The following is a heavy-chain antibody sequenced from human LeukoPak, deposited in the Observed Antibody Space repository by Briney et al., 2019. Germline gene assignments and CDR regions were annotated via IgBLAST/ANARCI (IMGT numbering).Heavy chain of an antibody. CDR1: GFTFDDYG. J-gene: IGHJ6*03. D-gene: IGHD6-19*01. CDR2: INWNGGST. V-gene: IGHV3-20*04. Sequence: GGSLRLSCAASGFTFDDYGMSWVRQAPGKGLEWVSGINWNGGSTGYADSVKGRFTISRDNAKNSLYLQMNSLRAEDTALYYCARGGYSSGWSSPCYYYYYMDVWGKGTTVTVSS. CDR3: ARGGYSSGWSSPCYYYYYMDV.